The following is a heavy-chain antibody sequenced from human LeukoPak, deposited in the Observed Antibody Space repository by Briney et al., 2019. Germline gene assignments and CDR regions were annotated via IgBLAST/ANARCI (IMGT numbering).Heavy chain of an antibody. CDR3: ARVEKSGYYDSSPYTC. D-gene: IGHD3-22*01. CDR2: VSYDVINK. CDR1: GFTFSNYA. V-gene: IGHV3-30*04. J-gene: IGHJ4*02. Sequence: HPGGSLRLSCAASGFTFSNYAVHWVRQAPGKGLECVAIVSYDVINKAYADSVKGRFTISRDNSKSTLYLQMNSLRADDTAVYYCARVEKSGYYDSSPYTCWGQGTLVTVSS.